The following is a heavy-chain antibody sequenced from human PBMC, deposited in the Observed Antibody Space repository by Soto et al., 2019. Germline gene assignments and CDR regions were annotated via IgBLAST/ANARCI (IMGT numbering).Heavy chain of an antibody. CDR2: IWYDGSNK. V-gene: IGHV3-33*01. CDR1: GFTFSSYG. Sequence: QVQLVESGGGVVQPGRSLRLSCAASGFTFSSYGMHWVRQAPGKGLEWVAVIWYDGSNKYYADSVKGRFTISRDNSKNTLYLQMNSLRAGDTAVYYCARAGDSGSYFQHWGQGTLVTVSS. CDR3: ARAGDSGSYFQH. J-gene: IGHJ1*01. D-gene: IGHD1-26*01.